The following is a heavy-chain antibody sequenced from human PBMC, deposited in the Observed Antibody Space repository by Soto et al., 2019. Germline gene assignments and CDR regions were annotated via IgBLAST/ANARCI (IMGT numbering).Heavy chain of an antibody. V-gene: IGHV3-23*01. Sequence: EVQLLESGGGLVQPGGSLRLSCAASGFTFSSYAMNWVRQAPGKGLEWVSVISGSGDSTYYADSVKGRFTISRDNSKNTLYLQMNSPRAEDTAVYYCARRSSSWYFDYWGQGTLVTVSS. CDR1: GFTFSSYA. CDR3: ARRSSSWYFDY. J-gene: IGHJ4*02. CDR2: ISGSGDST. D-gene: IGHD6-13*01.